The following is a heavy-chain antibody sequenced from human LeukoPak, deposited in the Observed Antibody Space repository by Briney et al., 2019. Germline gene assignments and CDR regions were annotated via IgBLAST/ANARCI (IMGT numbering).Heavy chain of an antibody. Sequence: SETLSLTCAVYGGSSSGYYWSWIRQPPGKGLEWIGEINHSGSTNYNPSLKSRVTISVDTSKNQFSLKLSSVTAADTAVYYCARALPATAANFDYWGQGTLVTVSS. CDR2: INHSGST. CDR1: GGSSSGYY. CDR3: ARALPATAANFDY. D-gene: IGHD2-15*01. J-gene: IGHJ4*02. V-gene: IGHV4-34*01.